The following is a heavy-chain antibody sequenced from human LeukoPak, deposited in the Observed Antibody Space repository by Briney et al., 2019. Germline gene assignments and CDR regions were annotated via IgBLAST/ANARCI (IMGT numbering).Heavy chain of an antibody. CDR1: GLTTADYG. V-gene: IGHV3-20*04. CDR3: ARDLSATWYSLGF. Sequence: GGSLRLSCAASGLTTADYGMSWVRQAPGKGLEWVAGIDWSGEATQYADSVEGRFTISRDNAANALYLQTNSLTAEDTALYYCARDLSATWYSLGFWGRGTLVTVSS. D-gene: IGHD2-21*02. J-gene: IGHJ4*02. CDR2: IDWSGEAT.